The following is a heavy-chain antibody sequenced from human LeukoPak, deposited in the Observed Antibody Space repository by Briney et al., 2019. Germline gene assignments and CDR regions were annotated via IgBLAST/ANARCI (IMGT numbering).Heavy chain of an antibody. V-gene: IGHV3-21*01. Sequence: GGSLRLSCAASGFTFSSYSMNWVRQAPGKGLEWVSSISSSSSYIYYADSVKGRFTISRDNAKNSLYLQMNSLRAEDTAVYYCARDRHGVATIGDFDYWGLGTLVTVSS. CDR1: GFTFSSYS. CDR3: ARDRHGVATIGDFDY. D-gene: IGHD5-12*01. CDR2: ISSSSSYI. J-gene: IGHJ4*02.